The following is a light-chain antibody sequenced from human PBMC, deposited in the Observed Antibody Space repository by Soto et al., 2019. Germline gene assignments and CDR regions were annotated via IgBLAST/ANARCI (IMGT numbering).Light chain of an antibody. CDR2: AAS. Sequence: ETVLTQSPATLSLSPGERATLSCRASQSVNSFYLAWSQQRPGQAPRLLIYAASSRATGIPDRFSGSGSGTDFTLTISRLEPEDFAVYYCQQYGSSPITFGQGTRLEI. J-gene: IGKJ5*01. CDR3: QQYGSSPIT. V-gene: IGKV3-20*01. CDR1: QSVNSFY.